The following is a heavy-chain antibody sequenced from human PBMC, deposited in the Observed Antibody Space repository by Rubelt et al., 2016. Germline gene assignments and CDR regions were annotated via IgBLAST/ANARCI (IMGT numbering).Heavy chain of an antibody. CDR1: GFTFSSYA. J-gene: IGHJ4*02. CDR2: ISYDGSNK. Sequence: QVQLVESGGGVVQPGRSLRLSCAASGFTFSSYAMHWVRQAPGKGLEWVAVISYDGSNKYYADSVKGRFTISSDNSKNPLYLQMNSLRAEDTAVYYCAREITPADLDWGQGTLVTVSS. D-gene: IGHD2-2*01. CDR3: AREITPADLD. V-gene: IGHV3-30*04.